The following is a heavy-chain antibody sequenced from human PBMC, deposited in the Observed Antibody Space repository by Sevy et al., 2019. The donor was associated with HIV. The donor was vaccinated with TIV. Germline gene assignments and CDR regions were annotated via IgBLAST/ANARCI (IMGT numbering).Heavy chain of an antibody. D-gene: IGHD4-4*01. CDR2: ITASGPST. CDR3: AKAINYETSTGKFDY. Sequence: GGSLRLSCAASGFTFSTYAMSWVRQAPGKGLEWVSAITASGPSTSSADSVKGRFTISTYNSKNTLYLQMNSLRAENTAVYYCAKAINYETSTGKFDYWGQGTLVIVSS. J-gene: IGHJ4*02. CDR1: GFTFSTYA. V-gene: IGHV3-23*01.